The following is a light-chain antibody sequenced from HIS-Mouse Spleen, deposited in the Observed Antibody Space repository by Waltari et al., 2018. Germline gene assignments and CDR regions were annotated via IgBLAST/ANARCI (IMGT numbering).Light chain of an antibody. Sequence: SYALTQQPSVSVSPGQTARITCPGDALPKKYAYWYQQKSGQAPVLVIYEDSKRPSGIPERFSGSSSGTMATLTISGAQVEDEADYYCYSTDSSGNHRVFGGGTKLTVL. CDR1: ALPKKY. J-gene: IGLJ2*01. CDR2: EDS. V-gene: IGLV3-10*01. CDR3: YSTDSSGNHRV.